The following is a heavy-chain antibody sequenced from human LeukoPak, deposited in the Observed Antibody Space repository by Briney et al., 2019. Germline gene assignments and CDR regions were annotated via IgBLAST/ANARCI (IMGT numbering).Heavy chain of an antibody. Sequence: GGSLRLSCAASGFTFSSYSMTWVRQAPGKGLEWVSSISSSSYIYYADSVKGRFTISRDNAKNSLYLQMNSLRAEDTAVYYCAREFSGSYYHWGQGTLVTVSS. CDR3: AREFSGSYYH. D-gene: IGHD1-26*01. CDR2: ISSSSYI. J-gene: IGHJ5*02. V-gene: IGHV3-21*01. CDR1: GFTFSSYS.